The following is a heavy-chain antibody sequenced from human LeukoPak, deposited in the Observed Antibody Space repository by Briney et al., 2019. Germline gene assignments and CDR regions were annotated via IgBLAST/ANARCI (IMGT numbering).Heavy chain of an antibody. D-gene: IGHD2-21*01. CDR1: GFTFSSYW. CDR3: SSSSCYHYYMDV. V-gene: IGHV3-74*01. J-gene: IGHJ6*03. CDR2: INSDGSST. Sequence: GGSLRLSCAASGFTFSSYWMHWVRQAPGKGLVWVSRINSDGSSTSYADSVKGRFTISRDNAKNTLYLQMNSLRAEDTAVYYCSSSSCYHYYMDVWGIGTTVTVSS.